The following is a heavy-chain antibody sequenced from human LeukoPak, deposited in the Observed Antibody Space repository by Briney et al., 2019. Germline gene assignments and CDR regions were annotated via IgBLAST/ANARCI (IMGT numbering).Heavy chain of an antibody. V-gene: IGHV4-4*07. CDR2: IYSSEST. Sequence: PSETLSLTCTVSGGSISSYYWSWIRQPPGKGLEWIGRIYSSESTNYNPSLKSRVSMSLDTSKNQFSLKLSSVTAADTAIYYCARERGSLRGDAFDIWGQGTVVTVSS. D-gene: IGHD3-10*01. CDR3: ARERGSLRGDAFDI. J-gene: IGHJ3*02. CDR1: GGSISSYY.